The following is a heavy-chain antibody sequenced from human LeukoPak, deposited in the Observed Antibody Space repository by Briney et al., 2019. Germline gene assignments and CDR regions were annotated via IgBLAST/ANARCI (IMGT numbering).Heavy chain of an antibody. CDR2: IRNDGTNK. CDR1: GFTFGSSG. J-gene: IGHJ4*02. CDR3: VRDTWVGY. Sequence: PGGSLRLSCAASGFTFGSSGMHWVRQAPGKGLEWVAYIRNDGTNKYYADSVKGRSTISRDDSKNTLYLHMNSLRAEDTAVYYCVRDTWVGYWGQGTLVTVSS. D-gene: IGHD2-15*01. V-gene: IGHV3-30*02.